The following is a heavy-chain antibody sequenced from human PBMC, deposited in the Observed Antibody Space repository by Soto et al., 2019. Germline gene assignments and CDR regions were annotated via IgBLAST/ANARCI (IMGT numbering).Heavy chain of an antibody. V-gene: IGHV3-20*04. CDR1: AFTFDDYA. D-gene: IGHD3-16*01. CDR2: IHSNGITT. J-gene: IGHJ4*02. CDR3: ARDVIWGRGGPYLTSHPLLFDS. Sequence: EVQLVESGGSVVRPGGYLRLSCAASAFTFDDYAMSWVRQAPGKGLEWVSGIHSNGITTGFADSVRGRFTISRDNAKTSLYLVMSSLRAEDTAFYYCARDVIWGRGGPYLTSHPLLFDSRGQGTLVTVSS.